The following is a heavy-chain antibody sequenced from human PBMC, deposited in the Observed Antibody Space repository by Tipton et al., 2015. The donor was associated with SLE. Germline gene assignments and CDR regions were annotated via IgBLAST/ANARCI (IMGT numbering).Heavy chain of an antibody. CDR1: GYSIRNGYY. CDR2: IHHSGIT. CDR3: ARHVDPTDYYYYAVDV. Sequence: TLSLTCNVSGYSIRNGYYWGWIRQAPGKGLEWTGTIHHSGITYYNPSLKSRVTISVDTSKNQFSLKLSSVTAADTAMYYCARHVDPTDYYYYAVDVWGQGTTVTVSS. J-gene: IGHJ6*02. V-gene: IGHV4-38-2*02.